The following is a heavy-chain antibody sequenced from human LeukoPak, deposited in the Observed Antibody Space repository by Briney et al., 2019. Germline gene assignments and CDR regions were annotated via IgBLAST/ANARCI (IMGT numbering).Heavy chain of an antibody. CDR2: IKHDGSDK. Sequence: PGGSLRLSCGASGFTFTIYWMSWVRQAPGKGLEWVANIKHDGSDKYYVDSVKGRFTISRDNAENSLYLQMNSLRAEDTAMYYCARSQSLGYWGQGTLVTVSS. J-gene: IGHJ4*02. V-gene: IGHV3-7*04. CDR1: GFTFTIYW. CDR3: ARSQSLGY.